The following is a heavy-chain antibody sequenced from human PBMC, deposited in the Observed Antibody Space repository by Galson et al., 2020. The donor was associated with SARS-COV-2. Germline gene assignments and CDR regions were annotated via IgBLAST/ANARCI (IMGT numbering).Heavy chain of an antibody. D-gene: IGHD1-26*01. CDR2: INPNSGGT. V-gene: IGHV1-2*02. CDR3: AREASGSY. Sequence: ASVKVSCKASGYTFTGYYIHWVRQAPGQGLEWMGWINPNSGGTSYAQKFQGRVTMTRDTSISTAYMELSTLRSDDTAVYYCAREASGSYWGQGTLVTVSS. J-gene: IGHJ4*02. CDR1: GYTFTGYY.